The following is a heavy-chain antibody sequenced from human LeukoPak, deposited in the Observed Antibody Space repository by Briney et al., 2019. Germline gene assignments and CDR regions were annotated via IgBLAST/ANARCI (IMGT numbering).Heavy chain of an antibody. CDR1: GGSISSYY. Sequence: SETLFLTCTVSGGSISSYYWSWIRQPPGKGLEWIGYIYYSGSTNYNPSLKSRVTISVDTSKNQFSLKLSSVTAADTAVYYCARHYYDSSGYYLDAFDIWGQGTMVTVSS. J-gene: IGHJ3*02. CDR3: ARHYYDSSGYYLDAFDI. CDR2: IYYSGST. D-gene: IGHD3-22*01. V-gene: IGHV4-59*08.